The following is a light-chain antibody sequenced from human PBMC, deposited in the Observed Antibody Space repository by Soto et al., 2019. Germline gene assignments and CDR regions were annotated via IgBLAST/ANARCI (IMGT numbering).Light chain of an antibody. CDR3: QQYDSWPPVS. V-gene: IGKV3-15*01. J-gene: IGKJ4*01. CDR2: YTS. CDR1: RTVSTN. Sequence: DIVMTQSPATLSVSPGERATLSCRASRTVSTNLAWYQQKPGQAPRLLIYYTSTRATGIPARFSGSGSGKEFTLTISSLQSEDSAVYYCQQYDSWPPVSFGGGTKVDIK.